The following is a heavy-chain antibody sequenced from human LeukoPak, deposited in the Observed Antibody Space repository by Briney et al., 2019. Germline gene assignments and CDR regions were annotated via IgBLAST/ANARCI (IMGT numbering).Heavy chain of an antibody. D-gene: IGHD3-3*01. CDR3: ARRNSVRFLEWSPHHDAFXL. V-gene: IGHV3-7*01. J-gene: IGHJ3*01. Sequence: PGGSLRLSCAASGFTFSTYWMGWVRQAPGKGLEWVANIKHDGSQKYYVDSVKGRFTISRDNAKNSLDLQMNRLRAEDTAVYYCARRNSVRFLEWSPHHDAFXLWGQGTMVTV. CDR1: GFTFSTYW. CDR2: IKHDGSQK.